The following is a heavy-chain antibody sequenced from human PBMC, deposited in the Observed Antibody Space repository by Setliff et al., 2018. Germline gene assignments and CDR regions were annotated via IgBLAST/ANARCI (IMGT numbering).Heavy chain of an antibody. J-gene: IGHJ3*01. Sequence: ASVKVSCKASGYKFADYGITWVRQAPGQGLEWMGWIGVYTGKTYYADKFQGRVTMTTDSSTDTAYLELRSLKSDDTAVYYCSRLVRYCTTTTCPNVFDVWGQGTMVTVSS. CDR3: SRLVRYCTTTTCPNVFDV. D-gene: IGHD2-8*01. CDR2: IGVYTGKT. CDR1: GYKFADYG. V-gene: IGHV1-18*01.